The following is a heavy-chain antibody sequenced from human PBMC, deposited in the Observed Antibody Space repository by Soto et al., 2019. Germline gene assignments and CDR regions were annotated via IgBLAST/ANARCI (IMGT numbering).Heavy chain of an antibody. V-gene: IGHV1-69*01. CDR3: ARGGYCSSTSCYGWD. Sequence: QVQLVQSGAEVKKPGSSVKVSCKASGGTFSSYAISWVRQAPGQGLEWMGGIIPIFGTANYARKFQGRVTITADESTSTAYMGLSSLRSEDTAVYYCARGGYCSSTSCYGWDWGQGTLVTVSS. CDR2: IIPIFGTA. CDR1: GGTFSSYA. J-gene: IGHJ4*02. D-gene: IGHD2-2*01.